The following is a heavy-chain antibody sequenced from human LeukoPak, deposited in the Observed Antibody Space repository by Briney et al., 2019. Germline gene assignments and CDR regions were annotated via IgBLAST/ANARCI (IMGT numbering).Heavy chain of an antibody. CDR2: IYYSGST. Sequence: PSETLSLTCTVSGGSISSYYWSWIRQPPGKGLEWIGFIYYSGSTNCKPSLKSRVTISVDTSKNQFSLKLTSVTAADTAVYYCARTTEGGYTYGYFYYYYMDVWGKGTTVTISS. J-gene: IGHJ6*03. CDR1: GGSISSYY. V-gene: IGHV4-59*01. D-gene: IGHD5-18*01. CDR3: ARTTEGGYTYGYFYYYYMDV.